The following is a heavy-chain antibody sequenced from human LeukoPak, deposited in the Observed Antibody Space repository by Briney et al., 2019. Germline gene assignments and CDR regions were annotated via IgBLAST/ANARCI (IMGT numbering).Heavy chain of an antibody. J-gene: IGHJ6*03. CDR3: ARARGGYGSYYYYMDV. V-gene: IGHV3-11*01. CDR1: GFTFSDYY. D-gene: IGHD5-18*01. CDR2: ISSSGSTI. Sequence: GGSLRLSCAASGFTFSDYYMSWIRQAPGKGLEWVSYISSSGSTIYYADSVKGRFTTSRDNAKNSLYLQMNSLRAEDTAVYYCARARGGYGSYYYYMDVWGKGTTVTVSS.